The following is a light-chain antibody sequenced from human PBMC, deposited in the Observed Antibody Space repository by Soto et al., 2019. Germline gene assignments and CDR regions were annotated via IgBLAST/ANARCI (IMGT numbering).Light chain of an antibody. J-gene: IGKJ1*01. CDR2: EAA. CDR3: QQHNSYSRT. V-gene: IGKV1-5*03. CDR1: QSISGW. Sequence: DIQMTQSPSTLSASLGDRVTLSCRASQSISGWLAWYQQQQGEATKLLIDEAASLDSRVATWISSGGGRAEFILITSSLQQDDVVTYYYQQHNSYSRTFGQGTKVDIK.